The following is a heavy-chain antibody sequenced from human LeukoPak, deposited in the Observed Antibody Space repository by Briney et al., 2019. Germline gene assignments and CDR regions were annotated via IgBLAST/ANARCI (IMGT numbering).Heavy chain of an antibody. D-gene: IGHD1-1*01. CDR3: AKDRRVTTGMTVGYFYYYGLGV. J-gene: IGHJ6*02. V-gene: IGHV3-30*18. CDR1: GFTFSFYG. Sequence: GRSLRLSCAASGFTFSFYGMHWVRQAPGKGLEWVAVISYDGSNKYFADPVKGRFTISRDNSKNTLYLQMNSLRAEDTAVYYCAKDRRVTTGMTVGYFYYYGLGVWGQGTTVTVSS. CDR2: ISYDGSNK.